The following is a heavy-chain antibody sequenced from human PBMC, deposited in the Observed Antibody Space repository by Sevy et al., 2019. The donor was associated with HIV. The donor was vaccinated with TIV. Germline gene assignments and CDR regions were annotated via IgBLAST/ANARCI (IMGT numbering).Heavy chain of an antibody. D-gene: IGHD2-15*01. CDR1: GFTFTTYA. J-gene: IGHJ6*02. CDR2: ISPSGGST. V-gene: IGHV3-23*01. Sequence: GGSLRLSCAASGFTFTTYAMSWVRQAPGKGLEWVSGISPSGGSTYYADSVKGRFTISRDNSKSTLYLQMNCLRAEDTAVYYCARRYGGSSHYYYYGMDVWGQGTTVTVSS. CDR3: ARRYGGSSHYYYYGMDV.